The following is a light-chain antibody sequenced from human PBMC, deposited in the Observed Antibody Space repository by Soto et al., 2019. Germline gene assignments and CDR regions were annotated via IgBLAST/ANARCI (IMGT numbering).Light chain of an antibody. CDR1: QSVRSY. Sequence: TVFTQSPGILSFSPGERATLSCRASQSVRSYLAWYQQKPGQAPRLLIYGASSRASGIPDRFSGSGSGTDFTLTISRLEPEDFAVYYCQQYGSSLRTFGQGTKVDIK. CDR3: QQYGSSLRT. J-gene: IGKJ1*01. CDR2: GAS. V-gene: IGKV3-20*01.